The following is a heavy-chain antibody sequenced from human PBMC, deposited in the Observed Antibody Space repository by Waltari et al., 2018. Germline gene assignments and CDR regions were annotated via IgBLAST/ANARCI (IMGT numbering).Heavy chain of an antibody. J-gene: IGHJ4*02. Sequence: QVQLQESGPGLVKPSETLSLTCTVSGYSINSGYYWGWIRQSPGKGLEWIASIHQSGSTYYSPSLKSRVTISVDTSKNQFSLKLSSVTAADTAVYYCARHYGDLDYWGQGTLVTVSS. CDR2: IHQSGST. D-gene: IGHD4-17*01. CDR3: ARHYGDLDY. V-gene: IGHV4-38-2*02. CDR1: GYSINSGYY.